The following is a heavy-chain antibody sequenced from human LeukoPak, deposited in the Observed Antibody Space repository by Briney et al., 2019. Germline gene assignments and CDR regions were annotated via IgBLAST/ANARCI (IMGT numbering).Heavy chain of an antibody. CDR2: ISSSGSTI. J-gene: IGHJ4*02. CDR1: GFTFSDYY. CDR3: ARDNWYYYDSSGYYPY. V-gene: IGHV3-11*04. Sequence: GGSLRLSCAASGFTFSDYYMSWIRQAPGKGLEWVSYISSSGSTIYYADSVKGRFTISRDNAKNSLYLQMNSLRAEDTAVYYCARDNWYYYDSSGYYPYWGQGTLVTVSS. D-gene: IGHD3-22*01.